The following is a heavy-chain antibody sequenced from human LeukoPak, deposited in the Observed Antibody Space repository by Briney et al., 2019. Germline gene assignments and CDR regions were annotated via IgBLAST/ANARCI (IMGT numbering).Heavy chain of an antibody. CDR3: AKSTRYYYDSSVLVHFDY. Sequence: PGGSLRLSCAASGFTFSNYAMSWVRQAPGKGLEWVSAISGSGGSTYYAVSVKGRFTISRDNSKNTLYLQMNSLRAEDTAVYYCAKSTRYYYDSSVLVHFDYWGQGTLVTVSS. CDR1: GFTFSNYA. D-gene: IGHD3-22*01. V-gene: IGHV3-23*01. CDR2: ISGSGGST. J-gene: IGHJ4*02.